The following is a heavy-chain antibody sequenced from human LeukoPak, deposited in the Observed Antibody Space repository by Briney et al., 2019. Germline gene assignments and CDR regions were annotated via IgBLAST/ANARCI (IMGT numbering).Heavy chain of an antibody. Sequence: SETLSLTCTVSGGSISSYYWSWIRQPPGKGLEWIGYIYYSGSTNYNPSLKSRVTISVDTSKNQFSLKLSSVTAADTAVYYCARDGIYYDSSGDYGYYYYGMDVWGQGTTVTVSS. J-gene: IGHJ6*02. CDR2: IYYSGST. CDR1: GGSISSYY. CDR3: ARDGIYYDSSGDYGYYYYGMDV. D-gene: IGHD3-22*01. V-gene: IGHV4-59*12.